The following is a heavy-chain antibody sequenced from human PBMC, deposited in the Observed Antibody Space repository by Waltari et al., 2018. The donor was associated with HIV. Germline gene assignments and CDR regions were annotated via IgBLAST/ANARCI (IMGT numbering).Heavy chain of an antibody. D-gene: IGHD3-3*01. J-gene: IGHJ6*02. CDR2: TKPTNGNT. CDR1: GSTFTSYD. Sequence: QVQLVQSGAEVKKPGASVKVSCKASGSTFTSYDINWVRQATGQGVEWRGWTKPTNGNTGYAQKVQGRVTRTRNTSISTAYMERGRLRSEDTAVYYCARSIFGVVTYSRYGMDVWGQGTTVTVSS. CDR3: ARSIFGVVTYSRYGMDV. V-gene: IGHV1-8*01.